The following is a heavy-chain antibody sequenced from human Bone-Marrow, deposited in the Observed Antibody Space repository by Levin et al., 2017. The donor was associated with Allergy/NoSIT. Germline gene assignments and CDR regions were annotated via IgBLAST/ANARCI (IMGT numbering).Heavy chain of an antibody. D-gene: IGHD4-17*01. CDR1: GYSFTTYW. CDR2: IYPRDSDT. Sequence: GESLKISCKGSGYSFTTYWIAWVRQMPGKGLDWMGIIYPRDSDTRYSPSFQGQVTIPADKSISTAYVQWSSLRAPDAAIYYCARIREATVTTTLDYWGQGTLVTVSS. V-gene: IGHV5-51*01. CDR3: ARIREATVTTTLDY. J-gene: IGHJ4*02.